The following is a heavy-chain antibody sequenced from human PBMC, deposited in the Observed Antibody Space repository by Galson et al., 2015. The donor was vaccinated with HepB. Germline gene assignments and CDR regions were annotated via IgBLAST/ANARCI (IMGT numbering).Heavy chain of an antibody. V-gene: IGHV3-23*01. Sequence: SLRLSCAASGFTFSSYAMSWVRQAPGKGLEWASAISGSGGSTYYADSVKGRFTISRDNSKNTLYLQRNSLRAEDTAVYYCAPRKPEDLPAAPDWGQGTLVTVSS. J-gene: IGHJ4*02. D-gene: IGHD2-2*01. CDR3: APRKPEDLPAAPD. CDR2: ISGSGGST. CDR1: GFTFSSYA.